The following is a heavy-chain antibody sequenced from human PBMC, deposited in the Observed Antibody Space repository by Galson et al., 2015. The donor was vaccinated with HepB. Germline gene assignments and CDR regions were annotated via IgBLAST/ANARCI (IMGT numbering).Heavy chain of an antibody. D-gene: IGHD3-10*01. Sequence: SLRLSCAASGFTFSSYAMSWVRQAPGKGLEWVSAISGSGGSTYYADSVKGRFTISRDNSKNTLYLQMNSLRAEDTAVYYCAKERVSWVRGHDNDAFDIWGQGTMVTVSS. CDR2: ISGSGGST. CDR3: AKERVSWVRGHDNDAFDI. V-gene: IGHV3-23*01. CDR1: GFTFSSYA. J-gene: IGHJ3*02.